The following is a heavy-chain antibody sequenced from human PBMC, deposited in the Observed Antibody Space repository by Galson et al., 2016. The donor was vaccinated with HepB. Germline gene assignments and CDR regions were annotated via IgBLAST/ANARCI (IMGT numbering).Heavy chain of an antibody. CDR1: GFAFSSYG. J-gene: IGHJ4*02. CDR3: AKAALEPWCNGGRCYPFDF. CDR2: ISFDGSDT. V-gene: IGHV3-30*18. D-gene: IGHD2-15*01. Sequence: SLRLSCAVSGFAFSSYGMHWVRQAPGKGLEWVAVISFDGSDTYYADSVKGRFTMSRDNSKNLLYLQMNSLSAEDTAIYYCAKAALEPWCNGGRCYPFDFWGQGTLVTVSS.